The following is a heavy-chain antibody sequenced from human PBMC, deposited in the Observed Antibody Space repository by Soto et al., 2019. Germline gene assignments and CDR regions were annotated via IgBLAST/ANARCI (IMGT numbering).Heavy chain of an antibody. J-gene: IGHJ4*02. Sequence: SETLSLTCTVSGGSISSGGYYWSWIRQHPGKGLEWIGYIYYSGSTYYNPSLKSRVTISVDTSKNQFSLKLSSVTAADTAVYYCARDSHYYGSGSYYGRGTDWGEGTLVTVSS. D-gene: IGHD3-10*01. V-gene: IGHV4-31*03. CDR2: IYYSGST. CDR1: GGSISSGGYY. CDR3: ARDSHYYGSGSYYGRGTD.